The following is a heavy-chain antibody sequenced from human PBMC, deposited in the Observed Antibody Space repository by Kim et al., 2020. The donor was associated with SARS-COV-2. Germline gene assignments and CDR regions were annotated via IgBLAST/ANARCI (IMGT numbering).Heavy chain of an antibody. V-gene: IGHV3-30*18. J-gene: IGHJ3*02. CDR3: AKNGDYSTEDAFDI. CDR2: ISYDGSNK. D-gene: IGHD2-21*02. Sequence: GGSLRLSCAASGFTFSSYGMHWVRQAPGKGLEWVAVISYDGSNKYYADSVKGRFTISRDNSKNTLYLQMNSLRAEDTAVYYCAKNGDYSTEDAFDIWGQGTMVTVSS. CDR1: GFTFSSYG.